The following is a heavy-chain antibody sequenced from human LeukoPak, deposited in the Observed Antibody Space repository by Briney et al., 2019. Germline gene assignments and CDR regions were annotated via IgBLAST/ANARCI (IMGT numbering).Heavy chain of an antibody. CDR1: GFTFSSYS. V-gene: IGHV3-30*04. Sequence: PGGSVRLSCAASGFTFSSYSMHWVRQAPGKGLEWVADVSYDGTTKYYADSVKGRFPISRDNSKNKLYLQMNSLRPEDTAVYYCAREAGIAADASWYFDLWGRGTLVTVSS. CDR3: AREAGIAADASWYFDL. D-gene: IGHD6-13*01. CDR2: VSYDGTTK. J-gene: IGHJ2*01.